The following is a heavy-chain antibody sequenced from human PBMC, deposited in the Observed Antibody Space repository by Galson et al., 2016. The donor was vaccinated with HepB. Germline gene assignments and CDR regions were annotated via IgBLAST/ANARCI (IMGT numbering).Heavy chain of an antibody. CDR2: IYSSGSS. CDR3: ARGSAFGGVDH. D-gene: IGHD3-16*01. Sequence: TLSLTCAVSGGSISSGGFSWNWIRQPPGKGLQWIGYIYSSGSSYYNPSLKSRVTISADWSKNQFSLNLTSVTAADTAVYYCARGSAFGGVDHWGQGTLVTVSS. J-gene: IGHJ4*02. CDR1: GGSISSGGFS. V-gene: IGHV4-30-2*01.